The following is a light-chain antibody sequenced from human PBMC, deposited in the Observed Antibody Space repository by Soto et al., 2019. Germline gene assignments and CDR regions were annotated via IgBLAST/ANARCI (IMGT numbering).Light chain of an antibody. V-gene: IGKV3D-20*01. J-gene: IGKJ5*01. Sequence: DIVLTQSPATLSLSPGERATLYCGASQRVSGGFLAWYQQKPGLAHRLILYDTSFRATGIPDRFSGSGSGTDFTLTISRLQTEDFATYYCQQLNSYPITFGQGTRLEIK. CDR3: QQLNSYPIT. CDR2: DTS. CDR1: QRVSGGF.